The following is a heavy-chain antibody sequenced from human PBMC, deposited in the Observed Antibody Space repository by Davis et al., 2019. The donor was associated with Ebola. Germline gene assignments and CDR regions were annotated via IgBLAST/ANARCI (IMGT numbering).Heavy chain of an antibody. J-gene: IGHJ2*01. CDR2: VYSRGST. Sequence: SETLSLTCTVSGGSISRSSYYWGWIRQPPGKGLEWIGNVYSRGSTYYSLSLKSRVTISVDTSKNQFSLELTSVTAADTAVYYCARDVGDWYFDLWGRGTLVTVS. V-gene: IGHV4-39*07. CDR1: GGSISRSSYY. CDR3: ARDVGDWYFDL. D-gene: IGHD3-16*01.